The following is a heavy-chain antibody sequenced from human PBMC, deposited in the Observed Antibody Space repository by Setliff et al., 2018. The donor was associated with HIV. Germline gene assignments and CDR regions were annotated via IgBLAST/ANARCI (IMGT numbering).Heavy chain of an antibody. CDR1: GASITSHY. J-gene: IGHJ4*02. CDR2: IYSTGST. V-gene: IGHV4-59*11. D-gene: IGHD4-17*01. CDR3: AKGAGFYGDYTFDY. Sequence: SETLSLTCTVSGASITSHYWSWIRQSPGRELEWIGYIYSTGSTNYNPSLQSRVSISMDASKNRFSLKVTSVTSAGTAVYYCAKGAGFYGDYTFDYWGQGNLVTVSS.